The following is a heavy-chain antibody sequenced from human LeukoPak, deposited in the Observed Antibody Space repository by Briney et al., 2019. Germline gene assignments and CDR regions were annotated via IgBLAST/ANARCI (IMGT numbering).Heavy chain of an antibody. V-gene: IGHV3-21*05. CDR2: ISSSSRYI. CDR3: ARDRVTMVRGVIEAYMDV. D-gene: IGHD3-10*01. Sequence: GGSLRLSCAASGFTFSSYEMNWVRQAPGKGLEWVSYISSSSRYIYYADSVKGRFTISGDNAKNSLYLQMNSLRAEDTAVYYCARDRVTMVRGVIEAYMDVWGKGTTVTVSS. J-gene: IGHJ6*03. CDR1: GFTFSSYE.